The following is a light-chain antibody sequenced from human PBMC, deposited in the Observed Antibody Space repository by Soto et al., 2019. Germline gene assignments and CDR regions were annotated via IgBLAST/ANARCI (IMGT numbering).Light chain of an antibody. CDR2: EVS. Sequence: QSALTQPASVSGSPGQSITISCTGTSSDVGGYNYVSWYQQHPGKAPKLIIYEVSNRPTGVSNRFSGSKSGHTASLTISGLQSEDEADYFCTSYTSGSALDVFGTGTKVHRP. CDR1: SSDVGGYNY. CDR3: TSYTSGSALDV. V-gene: IGLV2-14*01. J-gene: IGLJ1*01.